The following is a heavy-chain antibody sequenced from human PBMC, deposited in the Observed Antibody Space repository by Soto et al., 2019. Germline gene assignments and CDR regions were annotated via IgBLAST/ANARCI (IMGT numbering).Heavy chain of an antibody. CDR3: ARGTTVTTTPTYYYMDV. V-gene: IGHV1-18*01. CDR2: ISPYNGNT. J-gene: IGHJ6*03. D-gene: IGHD4-4*01. Sequence: QVQLVQSGAEVKTPGASVKVSCKASGYTFTSYAISWLRQAPGQGLEWMGWISPYNGNTNYAQSLRGRVVVTADTSANTVFMDLGGVRSDHTAVYYCARGTTVTTTPTYYYMDVWGKGTTVTVSS. CDR1: GYTFTSYA.